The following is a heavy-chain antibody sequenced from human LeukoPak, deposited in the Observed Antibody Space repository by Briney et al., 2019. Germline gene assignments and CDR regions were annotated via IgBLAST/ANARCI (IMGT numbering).Heavy chain of an antibody. J-gene: IGHJ3*02. V-gene: IGHV4-30-2*01. Sequence: LSLTCTVSGGSIMVAAYSWSWIRQPPGKGLEWIGYIYYSGRSYYNPSLKSRVTISLDRSKNQFSLRLSSVTAADTAVYFCARGYGDNSGAFDIWGQGTLVTVSS. D-gene: IGHD4-23*01. CDR3: ARGYGDNSGAFDI. CDR1: GGSIMVAAYS. CDR2: IYYSGRS.